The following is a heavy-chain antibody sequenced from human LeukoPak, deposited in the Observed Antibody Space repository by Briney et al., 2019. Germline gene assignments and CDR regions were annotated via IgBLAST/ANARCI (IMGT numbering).Heavy chain of an antibody. CDR3: ARDPRGIVGANHNWFDP. CDR2: IYASGST. D-gene: IGHD1-26*01. V-gene: IGHV4-4*07. CDR1: GGSISSYY. Sequence: PSETLSLTCTVSGGSISSYYWIWIRQPAGKGLEWIGRIYASGSTNYNPSLKSRVTMSVDTSKSQFSLKLISVTAADTAVYYCARDPRGIVGANHNWFDPWGQGTLVTVSS. J-gene: IGHJ5*02.